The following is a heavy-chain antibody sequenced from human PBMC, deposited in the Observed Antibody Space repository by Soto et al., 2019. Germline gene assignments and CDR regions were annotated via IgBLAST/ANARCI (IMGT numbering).Heavy chain of an antibody. CDR1: GFTFSDYY. J-gene: IGHJ4*02. CDR3: ARDSGSYFHFDY. CDR2: IRSIGSTI. D-gene: IGHD1-26*01. Sequence: QVQLVESGGGLVKPGGSLRLSCAASGFTFSDYYMSWLRQAPGTGLEWVSYIRSIGSTIYYADSVKGRFTISRDNAKNSLYLQMNSLRAEDTAVYYCARDSGSYFHFDYWGQGTLVTVSS. V-gene: IGHV3-11*01.